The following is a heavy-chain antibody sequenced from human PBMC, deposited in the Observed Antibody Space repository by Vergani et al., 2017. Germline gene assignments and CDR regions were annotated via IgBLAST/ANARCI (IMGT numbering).Heavy chain of an antibody. CDR3: ARGVCSSTSCYAGDWFDP. Sequence: QVQLVESGGGVVQPGRSLRLSCAASGFTFSSYGMHWVRQAPGKGLEWVAVIWYDGSNKYYADSVKGRFTISRDNSKNTLYLQMNSLRAEDTAEYYCARGVCSSTSCYAGDWFDPWGQGTLVTVSS. CDR2: IWYDGSNK. J-gene: IGHJ5*02. D-gene: IGHD2-2*01. CDR1: GFTFSSYG. V-gene: IGHV3-33*01.